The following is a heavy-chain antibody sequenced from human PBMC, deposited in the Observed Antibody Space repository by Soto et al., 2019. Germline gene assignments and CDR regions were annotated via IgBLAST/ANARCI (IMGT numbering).Heavy chain of an antibody. V-gene: IGHV3-53*02. CDR3: ARDRPGDEGDGWDI. Sequence: EVQLVETGGGLIQPGGSLRLSCAASGLTVSSNYMNWVRQAPGKGLEWVSVLYSGGSTHYAGSVKGRFIISRDNSKNTLYLQMTSLRVEDTAVYYCARDRPGDEGDGWDIWGHGKMVTVSS. CDR2: LYSGGST. D-gene: IGHD3-10*01. J-gene: IGHJ3*02. CDR1: GLTVSSNY.